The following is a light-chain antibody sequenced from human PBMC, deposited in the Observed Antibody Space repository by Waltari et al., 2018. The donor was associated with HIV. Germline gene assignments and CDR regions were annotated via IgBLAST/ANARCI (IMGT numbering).Light chain of an antibody. CDR2: SNM. Sequence: QSVLTQPPSASGTPGQRVTISCSGSSSNVESNTVTWFQQFPGTAPKLLIYSNMLRPSGVPDRCSGAKYGTSASLAIGGLQCGDEADYYCAVWDDSLFGEIFGGGTKLTVL. CDR3: AVWDDSLFGEI. CDR1: SSNVESNT. V-gene: IGLV1-44*01. J-gene: IGLJ2*01.